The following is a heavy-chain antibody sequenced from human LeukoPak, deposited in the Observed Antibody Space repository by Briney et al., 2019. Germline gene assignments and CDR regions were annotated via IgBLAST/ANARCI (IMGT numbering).Heavy chain of an antibody. J-gene: IGHJ4*02. CDR3: ARAMPYFYGSIAVPGTIDY. V-gene: IGHV4-34*01. CDR1: GETFIHNF. Sequence: SETLSLTCAVYGETFIHNFWTWIRQPPVKGLEWLGQINHSGSTDYNPSLKSRATILVDTSKNQFSLKVTSVTAADTAVYYCARAMPYFYGSIAVPGTIDYWGQGILVTVSS. CDR2: INHSGST. D-gene: IGHD6-19*01.